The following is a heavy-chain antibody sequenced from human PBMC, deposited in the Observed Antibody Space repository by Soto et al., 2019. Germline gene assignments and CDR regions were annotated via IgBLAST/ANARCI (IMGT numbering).Heavy chain of an antibody. CDR2: SNAANGDT. CDR3: VRRHVSATGIDWFDP. V-gene: IGHV1-3*01. CDR1: GYTFTSYG. Sequence: ASVKVSCKASGYTFTSYGIHWVRQAPGQRLEWMGWSNAANGDTKYSPKFQGRVTITRDTSASTAYMELSSLRSEDTAVYYCVRRHVSATGIDWFDPWGQGTLVTVSS. D-gene: IGHD6-13*01. J-gene: IGHJ5*02.